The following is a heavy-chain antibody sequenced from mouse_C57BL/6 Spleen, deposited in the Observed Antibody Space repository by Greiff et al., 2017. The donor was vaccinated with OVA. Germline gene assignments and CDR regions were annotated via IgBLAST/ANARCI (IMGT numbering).Heavy chain of an antibody. CDR2: INPNNGGT. V-gene: IGHV1-26*01. CDR3: ARPYGYGYFDV. CDR1: GYMFTDYY. D-gene: IGHD1-1*02. Sequence: EVQLQQSGPELVKPGASVKISCKASGYMFTDYYMNWVKQSHGKSLEWIGDINPNNGGTSYNQKFKGKATLTVDKSSSTAYMELRSLTSEDSAVYYCARPYGYGYFDVWGTGTTVTVSS. J-gene: IGHJ1*03.